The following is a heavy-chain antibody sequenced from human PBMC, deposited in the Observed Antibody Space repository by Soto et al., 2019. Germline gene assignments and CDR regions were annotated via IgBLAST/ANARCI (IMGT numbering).Heavy chain of an antibody. D-gene: IGHD6-13*01. Sequence: SETLSLTCTVSGGSISSGGYYCSSIRQHPGKGLEWIGYIYDSGSTYYNPSLKSRVTISVDTSKNQFSLKLSVVTAADTAVYYCARERGDSSWYFRYYGMDVWGQGTTGTVAS. J-gene: IGHJ6*02. CDR2: IYDSGST. V-gene: IGHV4-31*03. CDR1: GGSISSGGYY. CDR3: ARERGDSSWYFRYYGMDV.